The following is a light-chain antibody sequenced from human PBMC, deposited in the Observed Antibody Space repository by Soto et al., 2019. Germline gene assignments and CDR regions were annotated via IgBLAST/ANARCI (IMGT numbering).Light chain of an antibody. CDR1: SSDVGAYNY. J-gene: IGLJ2*01. CDR2: EVS. Sequence: QSVLTQPASVSGSPGQSITISCTGTSSDVGAYNYVSWFQQHPGKAPKLMIYEVSNRPSGISSRFSGSKSGNTASLTISGLRAEDDADYYCSSYTSTSTLVFGGGTKLTVL. CDR3: SSYTSTSTLV. V-gene: IGLV2-14*01.